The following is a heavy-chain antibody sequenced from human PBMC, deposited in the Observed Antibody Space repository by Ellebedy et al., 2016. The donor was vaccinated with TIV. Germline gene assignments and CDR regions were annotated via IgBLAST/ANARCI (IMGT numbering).Heavy chain of an antibody. CDR3: AGGISVAGTSLGF. V-gene: IGHV3-64*04. J-gene: IGHJ4*02. D-gene: IGHD6-19*01. CDR1: GFTFSSYA. CDR2: ISIDGGST. Sequence: GESLKISCSASGFTFSSYAMHWVRQAPGKGLEYVSAISIDGGSTYYADSVKGRFTISRDNSKNTLYLQMNSLRAEDTAVYYCAGGISVAGTSLGFWGQGTLVTVSS.